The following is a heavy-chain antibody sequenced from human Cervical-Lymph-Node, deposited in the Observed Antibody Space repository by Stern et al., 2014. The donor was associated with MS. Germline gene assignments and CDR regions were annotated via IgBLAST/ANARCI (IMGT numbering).Heavy chain of an antibody. Sequence: VQLVESGTEVKKPGSSVRVSCKASGAPFSSNTISWVRQAPGKGLEWMGNIMPIFATTTYAEKFQDRVTITADDSTATVYMELTSLRSEDTAVYYCAKDQQLQRLSGTDVWGQGTTVAVSS. V-gene: IGHV1-69*18. CDR2: IMPIFATT. J-gene: IGHJ6*02. D-gene: IGHD1-1*01. CDR3: AKDQQLQRLSGTDV. CDR1: GAPFSSNT.